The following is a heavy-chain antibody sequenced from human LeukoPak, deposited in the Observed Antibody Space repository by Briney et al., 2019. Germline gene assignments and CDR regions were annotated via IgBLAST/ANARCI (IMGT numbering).Heavy chain of an antibody. D-gene: IGHD6-13*01. V-gene: IGHV1-2*02. CDR1: GYTFTDYY. J-gene: IGHJ5*02. CDR3: AREGRAAADTNWFDP. CDR2: INPNSGGT. Sequence: ASVKASCKASGYTFTDYYIHWVRQAPGQGLEWMGWINPNSGGTTYAQKFQGRVTMTRDSSISTAYMELRKLRSDDTAVYYCAREGRAAADTNWFDPWGQGTLVTVS.